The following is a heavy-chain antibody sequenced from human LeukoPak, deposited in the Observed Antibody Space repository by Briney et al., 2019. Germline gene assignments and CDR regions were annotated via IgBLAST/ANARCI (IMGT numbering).Heavy chain of an antibody. J-gene: IGHJ4*02. V-gene: IGHV3-30*18. D-gene: IGHD6-19*01. Sequence: GRSLRLSCAASGFTFSSYGMHWVRQAPGKGLEWVAVISYDGSNKYYADSVKGRFTISRDNSKNTLYLQMNSLRAEDTAVYYCAKKSSEQWLADYWGQGTLVTVSS. CDR1: GFTFSSYG. CDR2: ISYDGSNK. CDR3: AKKSSEQWLADY.